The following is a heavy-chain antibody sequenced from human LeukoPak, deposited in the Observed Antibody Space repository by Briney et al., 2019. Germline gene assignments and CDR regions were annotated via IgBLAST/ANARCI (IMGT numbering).Heavy chain of an antibody. D-gene: IGHD2-15*01. CDR1: GGSISSSNYY. V-gene: IGHV4-39*01. Sequence: PSETLSLTCTVSGGSISSSNYYWGWIRQPPGKGLEWIGSIYYSGSTYYNPSLKSRVTISVVTSKNQFPLKLGSVTAADTAVYYWARQFPNATEVFDIWGQGTMVTVSS. J-gene: IGHJ3*02. CDR2: IYYSGST. CDR3: ARQFPNATEVFDI.